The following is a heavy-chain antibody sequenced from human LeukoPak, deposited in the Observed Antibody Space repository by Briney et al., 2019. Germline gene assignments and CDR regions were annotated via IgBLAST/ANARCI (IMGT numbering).Heavy chain of an antibody. CDR2: IYTSGST. V-gene: IGHV4-4*07. CDR1: GGSISSYY. J-gene: IGHJ3*02. Sequence: SETLSLTCTVSGGSISSYYWSWIRQPAGKGLEWIGRIYTSGSTNYNPSLKSRVTMSVDTSKNQFSLKLSSVTAADTAVYYCARDGYSSSWKAFDIWGQGTMVTFSS. CDR3: ARDGYSSSWKAFDI. D-gene: IGHD6-13*01.